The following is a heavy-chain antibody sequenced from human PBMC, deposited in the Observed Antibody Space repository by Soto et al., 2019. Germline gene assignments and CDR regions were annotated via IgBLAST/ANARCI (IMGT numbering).Heavy chain of an antibody. Sequence: GGSLRLSCAASGFTVSSNYMSWVRQAPGKGLEWVSVIYSGGSTYYADSVKGRFTISRDNSKNTLYLQMNSLRAEDTAVYYCARASPDYGDPYYYYYYMDVWGKGTTVTVSS. CDR1: GFTVSSNY. V-gene: IGHV3-66*01. CDR3: ARASPDYGDPYYYYYYMDV. J-gene: IGHJ6*03. CDR2: IYSGGST. D-gene: IGHD4-17*01.